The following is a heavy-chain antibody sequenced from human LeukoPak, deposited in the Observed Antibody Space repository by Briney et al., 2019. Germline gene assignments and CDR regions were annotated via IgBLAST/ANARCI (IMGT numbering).Heavy chain of an antibody. CDR3: AKEPRITSPPFDY. Sequence: HPGGSLRLSCAASGFTFSSYAMHWVRQAPGKGLEWVAVISYDGSNKYYADSVKGRFTISRDNSKNTLYLQMNSLRAEDTAVYYCAKEPRITSPPFDYWGQGTLVTVSS. J-gene: IGHJ4*02. CDR2: ISYDGSNK. V-gene: IGHV3-30*04. D-gene: IGHD5-12*01. CDR1: GFTFSSYA.